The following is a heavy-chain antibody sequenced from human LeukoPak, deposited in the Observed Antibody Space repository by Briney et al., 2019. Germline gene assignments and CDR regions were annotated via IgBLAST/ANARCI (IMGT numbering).Heavy chain of an antibody. CDR3: ARDRKYYYGSGSSHSDY. CDR1: GGSISSSSYY. D-gene: IGHD3-10*01. V-gene: IGHV4-39*07. Sequence: PSETLSLTCTVSGGSISSSSYYWGWIRQPPGKGLEWIGSIYYSGSTYYNPSLKSRVTISVDTSKNQFSLKLSSVTAADTAVYYCARDRKYYYGSGSSHSDYWGQGTLVTVSS. J-gene: IGHJ4*02. CDR2: IYYSGST.